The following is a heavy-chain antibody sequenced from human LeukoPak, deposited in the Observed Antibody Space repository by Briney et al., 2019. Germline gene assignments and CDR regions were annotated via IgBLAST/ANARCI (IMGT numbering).Heavy chain of an antibody. D-gene: IGHD6-13*01. Sequence: GESLKISCKGSGYSFTSYWIGWVRQMPGKGLEWMGIIYPGDSDTRYSPSFQGQVTISADKSISTAYLQWSSLKASDTAMYYCARALRVAAAGNIYFDYWGQGTLVTVFS. CDR2: IYPGDSDT. CDR3: ARALRVAAAGNIYFDY. V-gene: IGHV5-51*01. J-gene: IGHJ4*02. CDR1: GYSFTSYW.